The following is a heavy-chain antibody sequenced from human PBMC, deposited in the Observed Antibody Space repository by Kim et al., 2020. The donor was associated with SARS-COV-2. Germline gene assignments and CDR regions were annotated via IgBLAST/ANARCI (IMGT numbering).Heavy chain of an antibody. CDR1: GFTFSSYN. Sequence: GGSLRLSCAASGFTFSSYNMNWVRQAPGKGLEWVSSISTSSTYVYYEDSVKGRFTISRDNAKNSLFLQMNTLRAEDTAVYYCARGNWNLNDAFDIWGQGTMVTVSS. CDR3: ARGNWNLNDAFDI. J-gene: IGHJ3*02. D-gene: IGHD1-1*01. CDR2: ISTSSTYV. V-gene: IGHV3-21*01.